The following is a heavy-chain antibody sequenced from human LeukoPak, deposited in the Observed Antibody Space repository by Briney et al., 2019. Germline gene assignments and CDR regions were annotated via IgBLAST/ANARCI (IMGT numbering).Heavy chain of an antibody. D-gene: IGHD5-24*01. CDR1: GGTFSSYA. J-gene: IGHJ4*02. CDR3: ARGLPRGHRDAFDI. V-gene: IGHV1-69*05. Sequence: SVKVSCKASGGTFSSYAISWVRQAPGQGLEWMGGIIPIFGTANYAQKFQGRVTITTDESTSTAYMELSSLRSEDTAVYYCARGLPRGHRDAFDIWGQGTLVTVSS. CDR2: IIPIFGTA.